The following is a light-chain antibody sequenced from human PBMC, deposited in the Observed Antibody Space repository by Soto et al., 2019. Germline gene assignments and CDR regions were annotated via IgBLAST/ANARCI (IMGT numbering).Light chain of an antibody. Sequence: IQLTQSPSTLSPSVRERLTITCRASQSISSWLAWYQQKPGKAPKLLIYKASSLESGVPSRFSGSGSGTEFTLTISSLQPDDFATYYCQQYNSYPLTFGGGTKVDI. CDR2: KAS. J-gene: IGKJ4*01. CDR3: QQYNSYPLT. CDR1: QSISSW. V-gene: IGKV1-5*03.